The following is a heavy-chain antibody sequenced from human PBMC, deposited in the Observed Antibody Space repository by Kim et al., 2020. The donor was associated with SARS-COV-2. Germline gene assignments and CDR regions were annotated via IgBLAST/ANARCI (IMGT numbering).Heavy chain of an antibody. V-gene: IGHV1-18*01. Sequence: HKLQGRVTMTTDTSTSTAEMELRSMRSDDTAVYYCARDQDFWSGSDAFDIWGQGTMVTVSS. CDR3: ARDQDFWSGSDAFDI. D-gene: IGHD3-3*01. J-gene: IGHJ3*02.